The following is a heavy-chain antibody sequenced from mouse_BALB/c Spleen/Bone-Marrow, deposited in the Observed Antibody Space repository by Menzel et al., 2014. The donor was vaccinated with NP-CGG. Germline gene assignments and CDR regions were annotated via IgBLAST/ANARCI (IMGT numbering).Heavy chain of an antibody. J-gene: IGHJ1*01. CDR1: GFTFSGFG. V-gene: IGHV5-17*02. Sequence: EVQLVESGGGLVQPGGSRKLSCAASGFTFSGFGMHWVRQAPEKGLEWVAYISRGSSTIYYADTVKCRFTISRDNPKNTLFLQMTSLRSEDTAMYYCARSGITTGSYWYFDIWGAGTTVTVSS. CDR3: ARSGITTGSYWYFDI. CDR2: ISRGSSTI. D-gene: IGHD1-1*01.